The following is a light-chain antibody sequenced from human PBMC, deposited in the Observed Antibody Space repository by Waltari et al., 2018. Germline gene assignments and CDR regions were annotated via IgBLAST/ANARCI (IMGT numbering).Light chain of an antibody. CDR3: QQYYSYPH. J-gene: IGKJ4*01. CDR1: QDISNS. V-gene: IGKV1-NL1*01. CDR2: AAS. Sequence: DIKMTQSPSSRSASVGDRVTFTCRASQDISNSLAWYQQKPGKAPKLLLYAASTLEGGVPSRFSGSGSGTDYTLTISSLQPDDFATYYCQQYYSYPHFGGGTKVEIK.